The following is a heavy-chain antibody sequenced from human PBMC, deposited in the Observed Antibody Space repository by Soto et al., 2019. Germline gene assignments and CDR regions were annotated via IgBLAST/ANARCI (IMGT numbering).Heavy chain of an antibody. CDR2: VSNDGSNK. D-gene: IGHD2-8*01. V-gene: IGHV3-30*18. CDR3: AKDQSTNSRSYHALDV. J-gene: IGHJ6*02. CDR1: EFTFSSYA. Sequence: QVQLVDSGGGVVQPGESLRLSWAASEFTFSSYAMHWVRQAPGKGLEWVAVVSNDGSNKYYADSVKGRFTISRDNSKNTLNLQMNRLRAEDTAVYYCAKDQSTNSRSYHALDVWGQGTTVTVSS.